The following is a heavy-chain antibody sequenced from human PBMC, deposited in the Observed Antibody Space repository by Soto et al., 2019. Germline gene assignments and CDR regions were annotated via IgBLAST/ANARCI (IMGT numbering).Heavy chain of an antibody. CDR2: VYWDDDK. D-gene: IGHD2-15*01. CDR3: SHVLGYCSSVTCYHSVDYMDV. J-gene: IGHJ6*03. V-gene: IGHV2-5*02. CDR1: GFSLNTSAVG. Sequence: QITLKESGPTLVKPTQTLTLTCTFSGFSLNTSAVGVGWIRQPPGKALEWLALVYWDDDKLYSPSLKSRLTITKDTSKTQVVLTMTNIDPVDTATYFCSHVLGYCSSVTCYHSVDYMDVWGKGTTVTVSS.